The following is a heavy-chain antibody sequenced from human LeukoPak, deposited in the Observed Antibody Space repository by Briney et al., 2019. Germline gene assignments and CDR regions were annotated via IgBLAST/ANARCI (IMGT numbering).Heavy chain of an antibody. V-gene: IGHV4-59*01. CDR1: GGSISSYY. D-gene: IGHD2-2*01. Sequence: SETLSLTCTVSGGSISSYYWSWIRQPPGKGLEWIGYIYYSGSTNYNPSLKSRVTISVDTSKNQFSLKLSSVTAADTAVYYCARAPIVVVPAAMVPYYYMDVWGKGTTVTVSS. CDR2: IYYSGST. CDR3: ARAPIVVVPAAMVPYYYMDV. J-gene: IGHJ6*03.